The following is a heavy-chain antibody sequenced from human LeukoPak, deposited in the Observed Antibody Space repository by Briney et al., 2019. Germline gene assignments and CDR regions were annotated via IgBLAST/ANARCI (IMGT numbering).Heavy chain of an antibody. Sequence: GGSLRLSCSASGFTFSSYAMHWVRQAPGKGLEWVSYISSSGSMIYYADSVKGRFTISRDNAKNSLYLQMSSLRAEDTAVYHCATDVSGSLGDWGQGTLVTVSS. CDR1: GFTFSSYA. CDR3: ATDVSGSLGD. CDR2: ISSSGSMI. D-gene: IGHD5-12*01. V-gene: IGHV3-48*03. J-gene: IGHJ4*02.